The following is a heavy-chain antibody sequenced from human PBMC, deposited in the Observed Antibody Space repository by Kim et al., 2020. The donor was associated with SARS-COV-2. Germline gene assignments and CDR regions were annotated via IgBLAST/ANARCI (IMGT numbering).Heavy chain of an antibody. CDR2: ITGSGGST. Sequence: GGSLRLSCAASGFTFSNYAMTWVRQAPGKGLEWVSSITGSGGSTYYPDSVKGRFTISRDNSKSTLYLQMNSLRAEDTAVYYCARTMSGRYLVSNYWGQGTLVTVSS. J-gene: IGHJ4*02. D-gene: IGHD1-26*01. V-gene: IGHV3-23*01. CDR3: ARTMSGRYLVSNY. CDR1: GFTFSNYA.